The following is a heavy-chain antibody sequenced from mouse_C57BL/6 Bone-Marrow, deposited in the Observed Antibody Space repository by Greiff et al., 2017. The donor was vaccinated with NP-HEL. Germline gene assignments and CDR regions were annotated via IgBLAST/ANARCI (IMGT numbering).Heavy chain of an antibody. CDR2: IYPGSGST. CDR1: GYTFTSYW. V-gene: IGHV1-55*01. CDR3: ARWNGSDWYFDV. D-gene: IGHD1-1*01. Sequence: VQLQQPGAELVKPGASVKMSCKASGYTFTSYWITWVKQRPGQGLEWIGDIYPGSGSTNYNEKFKSKATLTVDTSSSTAYMQLSSLTSEDSAVYYCARWNGSDWYFDVWGTGTTVTVSS. J-gene: IGHJ1*03.